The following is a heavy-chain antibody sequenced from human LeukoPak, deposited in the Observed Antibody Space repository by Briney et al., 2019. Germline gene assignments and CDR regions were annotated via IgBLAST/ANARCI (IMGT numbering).Heavy chain of an antibody. V-gene: IGHV1-69*05. CDR1: GGTFSSYA. J-gene: IGHJ5*02. D-gene: IGHD2-8*01. CDR3: ARDAEYCTNGVCWWFDP. CDR2: IIPIFGTA. Sequence: GASVKVSCKASGGTFSSYAISWVRQAPGQGLEWMGGIIPIFGTANYAQKFQGRVTITTDESTSTAYMELSSLRSEDTAVYYCARDAEYCTNGVCWWFDPWGQGTLVTVSS.